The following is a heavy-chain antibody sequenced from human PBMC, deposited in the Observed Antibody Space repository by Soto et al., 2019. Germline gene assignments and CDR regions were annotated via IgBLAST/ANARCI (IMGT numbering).Heavy chain of an antibody. D-gene: IGHD3-22*01. CDR1: GGSINSGDYS. CDR3: ARGLNYYDSSGDSWFDP. J-gene: IGHJ5*02. CDR2: IYHTGTT. V-gene: IGHV4-30-2*01. Sequence: QLQLQESGSGLVKPSQTLSLTCTVSGGSINSGDYSWTWIRQPPGKGLEWIGYIYHTGTTYYNMSLQSRVPISVHRSKNQFSLKLSSVTAADKAVYYCARGLNYYDSSGDSWFDPWGQGTLVTVSS.